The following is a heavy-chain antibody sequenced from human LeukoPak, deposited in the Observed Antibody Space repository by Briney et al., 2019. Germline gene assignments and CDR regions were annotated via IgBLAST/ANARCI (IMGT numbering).Heavy chain of an antibody. CDR3: ARHEVVPTVYDAFDM. CDR2: IYYSGST. CDR1: GGSISSSSYY. D-gene: IGHD2-2*01. V-gene: IGHV4-39*01. J-gene: IGHJ3*02. Sequence: SETLSLTCTVSGGSISSSSYYWGWIRQPPGKGLEWIGSIYYSGSTYDNPSLKSRVATSVDTSKIQFSLKLNSVTAADTAVYYCARHEVVPTVYDAFDMWGQGTMVTVSS.